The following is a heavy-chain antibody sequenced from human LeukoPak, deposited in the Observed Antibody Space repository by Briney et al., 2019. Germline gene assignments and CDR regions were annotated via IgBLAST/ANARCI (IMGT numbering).Heavy chain of an antibody. Sequence: KPRGSLRLSCAASGFTFSSYSMNWVRQAPGKGLEWVSSISSSSSYIYYADSVKGRFTISRDNAKNSLYLQMNSLRAEDTAVYYCVPYSNYEGWFDPWGQGTLVTVSS. D-gene: IGHD4-11*01. CDR2: ISSSSSYI. CDR1: GFTFSSYS. J-gene: IGHJ5*02. CDR3: VPYSNYEGWFDP. V-gene: IGHV3-21*01.